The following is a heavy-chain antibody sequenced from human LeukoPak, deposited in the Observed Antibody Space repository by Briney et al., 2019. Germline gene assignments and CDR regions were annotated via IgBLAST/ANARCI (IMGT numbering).Heavy chain of an antibody. V-gene: IGHV4-34*01. D-gene: IGHD3-22*01. CDR3: ARVAYYDSSGFDY. Sequence: SETLSLTCAVYGGSFSGYYWSWIRQPPGKGLEWIGSIYYSGSTYYNPSLKSRVTISVDTSKNQFSLKLSSVTAADTAVYYCARVAYYDSSGFDYWGQGTLVTVSS. CDR2: IYYSGST. J-gene: IGHJ4*02. CDR1: GGSFSGYY.